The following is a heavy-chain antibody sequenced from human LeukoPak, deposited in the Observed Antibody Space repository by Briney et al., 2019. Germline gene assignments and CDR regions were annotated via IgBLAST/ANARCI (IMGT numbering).Heavy chain of an antibody. CDR2: ISISSSYI. CDR3: ARDLTGTDFDY. Sequence: GGSLRLSCAASGFTFSSYSMNWVRQAPGKGLGWVSSISISSSYIYYADSVKGRFTISRDNAKNSLYLQMNSLRAEDTAVYYCARDLTGTDFDYWGQGTLVTVSS. CDR1: GFTFSSYS. V-gene: IGHV3-21*01. J-gene: IGHJ4*02. D-gene: IGHD1-20*01.